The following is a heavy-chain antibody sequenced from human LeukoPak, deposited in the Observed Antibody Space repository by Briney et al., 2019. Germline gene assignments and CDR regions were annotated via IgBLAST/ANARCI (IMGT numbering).Heavy chain of an antibody. CDR2: IKPGEGEK. Sequence: GVLRLSCAASGLTFSSDWMIWVRQAPGKGLEWVANIKPGEGEKYYVDSVKGRFTVSRDNSKNTLYLQMNSLRAEDTAVYYCAKGLELESRLEYWGQGTLVTVSS. CDR1: GLTFSSDW. J-gene: IGHJ4*02. V-gene: IGHV3-7*03. D-gene: IGHD1-7*01. CDR3: AKGLELESRLEY.